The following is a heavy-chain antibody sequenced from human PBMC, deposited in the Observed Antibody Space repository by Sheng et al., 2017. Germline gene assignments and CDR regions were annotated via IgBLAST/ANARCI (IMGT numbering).Heavy chain of an antibody. V-gene: IGHV3-33*01. CDR3: ARDGDSSGYRDAFDI. Sequence: QVQLVESGGGVVQPGRSLRLSCAASGFTFSSYGMHWVRQAPGKGLEWVAVIWYDGSNKYYADSVKGRFTISRDNSKNTLYLQMNSLRAEDTAVYYCARDGDSSGYRDAFDIWGQGTIGHRLF. J-gene: IGHJ3*02. D-gene: IGHD3-22*01. CDR2: IWYDGSNK. CDR1: GFTFSSYG.